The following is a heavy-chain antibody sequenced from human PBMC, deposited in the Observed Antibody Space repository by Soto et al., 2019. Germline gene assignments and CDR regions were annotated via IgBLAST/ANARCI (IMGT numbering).Heavy chain of an antibody. D-gene: IGHD3-10*01. CDR1: GLTVSSNY. J-gene: IGHJ4*02. CDR3: ERDFYYYGSGTMGGYFDY. V-gene: IGHV3-66*01. Sequence: EVQLVESGGGLVQPGGSLRLSCAASGLTVSSNYMSWVRQAPGKGLEWVSVIYSGGSTYYADSVKGRFTISRDNSKNTLYLQMNSLRAEDTAVYYCERDFYYYGSGTMGGYFDYWGQGTLVTVSS. CDR2: IYSGGST.